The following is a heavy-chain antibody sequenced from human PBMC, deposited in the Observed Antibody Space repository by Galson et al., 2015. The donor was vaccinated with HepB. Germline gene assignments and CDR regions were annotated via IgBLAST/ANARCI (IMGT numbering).Heavy chain of an antibody. CDR3: ARLRWNLHDAFDI. V-gene: IGHV5-51*01. CDR2: IYPGDSDA. D-gene: IGHD4-23*01. Sequence: QSGAEVKKPGESLKISCKASGYTFITYWIGWVRQMPGRGLEWIGVIYPGDSDARYSPSFKGQVTISADKSITTAYLQWSSLKASDTAIYYCARLRWNLHDAFDIWGQGTMVAVSS. CDR1: GYTFITYW. J-gene: IGHJ3*02.